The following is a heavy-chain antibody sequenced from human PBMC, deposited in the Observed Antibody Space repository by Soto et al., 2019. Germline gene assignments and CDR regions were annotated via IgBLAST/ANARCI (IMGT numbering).Heavy chain of an antibody. CDR2: IYYSGST. J-gene: IGHJ6*02. CDR3: ARDGSGSYYALDYYGMDV. V-gene: IGHV4-39*02. D-gene: IGHD1-26*01. Sequence: SETLSLTCTVSGGSISSSSYHWGWIRQPPGKGLEWIGSIYYSGSTYYNPSLKSRVTISVDTSKNQFSLKLSSVTAADTAVYYCARDGSGSYYALDYYGMDVWGQGTTVTVSS. CDR1: GGSISSSSYH.